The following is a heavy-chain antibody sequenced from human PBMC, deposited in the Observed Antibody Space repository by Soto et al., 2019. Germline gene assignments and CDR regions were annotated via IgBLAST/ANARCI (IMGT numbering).Heavy chain of an antibody. CDR1: GFTFSSYG. Sequence: QVQLVESGGGVVQPGRSLRLSCAASGFTFSSYGMHWVRQAPGKGLEWVAVISYDGSNKYYADSVKGRFTISRDNSKNTLYLQMNRVRAEDTAVYYCAKGGPMVRGPRGYFDYWGQGTLVTVSS. CDR2: ISYDGSNK. J-gene: IGHJ4*02. D-gene: IGHD3-10*01. CDR3: AKGGPMVRGPRGYFDY. V-gene: IGHV3-30*18.